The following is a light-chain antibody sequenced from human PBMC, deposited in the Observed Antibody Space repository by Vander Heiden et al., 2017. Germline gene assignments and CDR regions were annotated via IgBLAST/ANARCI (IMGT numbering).Light chain of an antibody. CDR3: QQSDSTLSRT. CDR1: QSISSY. V-gene: IGKV1-39*01. Sequence: DIQMTQSPSSLSASVGDRVTITCRASQSISSYLNWYQQKPGKAPKLLIYAASSLQSGVPSRFSGSGSGTDFTLTISSLQPEDFAPYYCQQSDSTLSRTFGQGTKVEIK. J-gene: IGKJ1*01. CDR2: AAS.